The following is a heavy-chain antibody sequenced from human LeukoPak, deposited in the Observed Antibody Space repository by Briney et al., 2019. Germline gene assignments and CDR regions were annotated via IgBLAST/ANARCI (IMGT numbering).Heavy chain of an antibody. CDR3: ARGGGSGSYHLDY. D-gene: IGHD1-26*01. CDR1: GFTFSNYA. V-gene: IGHV3-23*01. Sequence: PGGSLRLSCAVSGFTFSNYAMTWVRQAPGKGLEWVSALSGTSATIYYADSVKGRFTISRDNAKNSLYLQMNSLRAEDTAVYYCARGGGSGSYHLDYRGQGTLVTVSS. CDR2: LSGTSATI. J-gene: IGHJ4*02.